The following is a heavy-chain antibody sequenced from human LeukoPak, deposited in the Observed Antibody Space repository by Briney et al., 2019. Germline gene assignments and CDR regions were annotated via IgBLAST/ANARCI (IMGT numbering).Heavy chain of an antibody. J-gene: IGHJ4*02. D-gene: IGHD3-22*01. CDR3: ATSYYYDSRGYYYGCDY. CDR1: GGSVSSGTYY. Sequence: SSETLSLTCTVSGGSVSSGTYYWSWIRQPPGKGLEWIGYIYYSGSTNYNPSLKSRVTISVDTSKNQFSLKLSSVTAADTAVYYCATSYYYDSRGYYYGCDYWGQGTLVTVSS. V-gene: IGHV4-61*01. CDR2: IYYSGST.